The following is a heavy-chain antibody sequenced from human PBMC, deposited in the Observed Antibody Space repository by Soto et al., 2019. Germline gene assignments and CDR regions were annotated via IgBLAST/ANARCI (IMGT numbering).Heavy chain of an antibody. Sequence: GGSLRLSCAASGFTFSNAWMSWVRQAPGKGLEWVGRIKSKTDGGTTDYAAPVKGRFTISRDDSKNTLYLQMNSLKTEDTAVYYCTTDWRYYDSSGYYQRDAFDIWGQGTMVTVSS. V-gene: IGHV3-15*01. CDR1: GFTFSNAW. CDR3: TTDWRYYDSSGYYQRDAFDI. D-gene: IGHD3-22*01. CDR2: IKSKTDGGTT. J-gene: IGHJ3*02.